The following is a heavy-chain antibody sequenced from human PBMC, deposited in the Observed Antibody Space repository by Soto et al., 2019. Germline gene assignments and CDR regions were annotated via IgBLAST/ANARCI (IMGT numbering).Heavy chain of an antibody. V-gene: IGHV1-18*04. CDR3: ARMRRGYSYGLVDY. CDR1: GYTFTSYG. CDR2: ISAYNGNT. Sequence: ASVKVSCKASGYTFTSYGISWVRQAPGQGLEWMGWISAYNGNTNYAQKLQGRVTMTTDTSTSTAYMELRSLRSDDTAVYYCARMRRGYSYGLVDYWGQGTLVTVSS. J-gene: IGHJ4*02. D-gene: IGHD5-18*01.